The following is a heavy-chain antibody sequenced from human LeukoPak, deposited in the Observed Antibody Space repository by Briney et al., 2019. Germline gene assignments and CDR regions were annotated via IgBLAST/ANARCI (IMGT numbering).Heavy chain of an antibody. J-gene: IGHJ4*02. Sequence: ASVKVSCKASGYTFTGYYMHWVRQAPGQGLEWMGWINPNSGGTNYAQKFQGRVTMTRDTSISTAYMELSTLRSDDTAVYYCAGAQTMVAATPGGYWGQGTLVTVSS. CDR1: GYTFTGYY. V-gene: IGHV1-2*02. CDR2: INPNSGGT. CDR3: AGAQTMVAATPGGY. D-gene: IGHD2-15*01.